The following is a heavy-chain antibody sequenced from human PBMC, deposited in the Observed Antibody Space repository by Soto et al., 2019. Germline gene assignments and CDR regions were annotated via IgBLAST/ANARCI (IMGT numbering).Heavy chain of an antibody. Sequence: QVQLVQSGAEVKKPGASVTVSCKASGYTFTSYGISWVRQAPGQGLEWMGWISAYNGNTNYAQKLQGRVTMTTDTSTSTAYMELRSLRSDDTAVYYCARSSPRWELLNWFDPWGQGTLVTVSS. CDR2: ISAYNGNT. CDR1: GYTFTSYG. D-gene: IGHD1-26*01. CDR3: ARSSPRWELLNWFDP. V-gene: IGHV1-18*04. J-gene: IGHJ5*02.